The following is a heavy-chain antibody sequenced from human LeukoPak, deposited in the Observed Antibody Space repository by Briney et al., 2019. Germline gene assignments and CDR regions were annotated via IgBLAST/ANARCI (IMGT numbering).Heavy chain of an antibody. V-gene: IGHV4-59*12. Sequence: SETLSLTCTVSGGSISSYSWSWIRQPPGKALQWIGYVYHSGRTFYNPSLKSRVTVSVDKSKNQFSLRLSSATAADTAIYYCARNTGTYSSKWFDPWGQGTLVTVSS. CDR1: GGSISSYS. CDR2: VYHSGRT. D-gene: IGHD1-26*01. CDR3: ARNTGTYSSKWFDP. J-gene: IGHJ5*02.